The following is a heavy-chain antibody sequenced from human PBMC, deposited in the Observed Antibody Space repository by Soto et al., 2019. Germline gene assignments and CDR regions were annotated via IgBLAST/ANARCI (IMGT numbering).Heavy chain of an antibody. V-gene: IGHV6-1*01. CDR3: ARDRKGLYCSGGSCNGAFDI. D-gene: IGHD2-15*01. CDR1: GDSVSSNSAA. Sequence: KQSQTLSLTCAISGDSVSSNSAAWNWIRQSPSRGLEWLGRTYYRSKWYNDYAVSVKSRITINPDTSKNQFSLQLNSVTPEDTAVYYCARDRKGLYCSGGSCNGAFDIWGQGTMVTVSS. J-gene: IGHJ3*02. CDR2: TYYRSKWYN.